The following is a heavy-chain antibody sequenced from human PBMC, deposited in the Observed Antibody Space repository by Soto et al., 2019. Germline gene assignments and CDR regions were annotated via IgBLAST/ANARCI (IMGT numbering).Heavy chain of an antibody. CDR3: AKDGPRLEVELSYYYYGMDV. Sequence: GGSMRLSCAASGFSFSSYAMSWVRQAPGKGLEWVSAISGSGGSTYYADSVKGRFTISRDNSKNTLYLQMNSLRAEDTAVYYFAKDGPRLEVELSYYYYGMDVWGQGTTVTVSS. J-gene: IGHJ6*02. V-gene: IGHV3-23*01. CDR1: GFSFSSYA. CDR2: ISGSGGST. D-gene: IGHD3-16*01.